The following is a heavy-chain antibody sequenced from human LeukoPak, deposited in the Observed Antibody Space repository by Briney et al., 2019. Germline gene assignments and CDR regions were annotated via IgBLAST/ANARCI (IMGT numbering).Heavy chain of an antibody. V-gene: IGHV3-30*18. J-gene: IGHJ4*02. D-gene: IGHD3-10*01. Sequence: GGSLRLSCAASGFSFNNYAMHWVRQAPGKGLEWVALISSDAIDKYHADSVRDRFTISRDNSKNTLYLQMNSLRPEDTAVYYCAKDQGPFITYYILDYWGQGTLVTVSS. CDR1: GFSFNNYA. CDR3: AKDQGPFITYYILDY. CDR2: ISSDAIDK.